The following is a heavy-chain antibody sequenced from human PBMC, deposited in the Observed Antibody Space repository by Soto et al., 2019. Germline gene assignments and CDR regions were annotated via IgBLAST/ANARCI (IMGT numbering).Heavy chain of an antibody. CDR2: IYYSGST. CDR3: ARVLGLLGARFDP. D-gene: IGHD6-6*01. V-gene: IGHV4-59*01. CDR1: GGSISSYY. J-gene: IGHJ5*02. Sequence: SETLSLTCTVSGGSISSYYWSWIRQPPGKGLEWIGYIYYSGSTNYNPSLKSRVTISVDTSKNQFSLKLSSVTAADTAVYYCARVLGLLGARFDPWGQGTLVTSPQ.